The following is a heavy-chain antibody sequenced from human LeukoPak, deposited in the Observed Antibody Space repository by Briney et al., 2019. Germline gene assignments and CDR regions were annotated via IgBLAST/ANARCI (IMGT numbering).Heavy chain of an antibody. CDR1: GFTFSSYS. D-gene: IGHD3-3*01. V-gene: IGHV3-48*04. J-gene: IGHJ4*02. Sequence: GGSLRLSCAATGFTFSSYSMNWVRQAPGKGLEWVSYISSSSSTIYYVDSVKGRFTISRDNAKNSLYLQMNSLRAEDTAVYYCARDLQPTDFWSGYPPYYFDYWGQGTLVTVSS. CDR3: ARDLQPTDFWSGYPPYYFDY. CDR2: ISSSSSTI.